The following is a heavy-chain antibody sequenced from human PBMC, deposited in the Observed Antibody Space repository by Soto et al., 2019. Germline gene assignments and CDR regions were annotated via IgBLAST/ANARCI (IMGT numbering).Heavy chain of an antibody. CDR3: VGYYYNTRGYYYDY. V-gene: IGHV1-69*18. J-gene: IGHJ4*02. D-gene: IGHD3-22*01. CDR2: IIPIFDTT. Sequence: QVHLVQSGAEVKKPGSSVKVFCKASGGTFSSYAISWVRQAPGQGLEWMGRIIPIFDTTNYAQKFQGRVTITADESTSTAYMELSSLRSEDTAVYYCVGYYYNTRGYYYDYWGQGTLVTVSS. CDR1: GGTFSSYA.